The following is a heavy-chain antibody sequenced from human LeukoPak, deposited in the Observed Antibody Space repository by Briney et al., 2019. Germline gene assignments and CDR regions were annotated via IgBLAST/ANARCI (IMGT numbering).Heavy chain of an antibody. V-gene: IGHV4-31*03. CDR1: GGSISSGRYW. Sequence: SETLSLTCIVSGGSISSGRYWRSWIRQHPGKGLEWIGYVYYSGSTYYSPSLRSRLSMSVDTSKNQFSLNLSSVTAADTAVYYCARAILTASGSVWYFDLWGRGTLVTVSS. D-gene: IGHD3-3*01. CDR3: ARAILTASGSVWYFDL. J-gene: IGHJ2*01. CDR2: VYYSGST.